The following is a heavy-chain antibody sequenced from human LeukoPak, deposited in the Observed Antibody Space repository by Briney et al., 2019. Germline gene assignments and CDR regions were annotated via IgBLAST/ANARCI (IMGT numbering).Heavy chain of an antibody. D-gene: IGHD1-26*01. CDR2: IYHSGNT. J-gene: IGHJ4*02. CDR3: VTGTYYYFDY. CDR1: GDSINSPNW. V-gene: IGHV4-4*02. Sequence: SETLSLTCAVSGDSINSPNWWTWVRQPPGKGLEWIGEIYHSGNTNYNPSLKSRVTISVDKSKNQFSLKLGSVTAADTAVYYCVTGTYYYFDYWGQGTLVTVSS.